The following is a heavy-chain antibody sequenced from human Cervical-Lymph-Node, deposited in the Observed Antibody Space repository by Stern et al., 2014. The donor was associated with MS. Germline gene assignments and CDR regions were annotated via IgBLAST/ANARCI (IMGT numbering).Heavy chain of an antibody. CDR3: VRISLGSGIDY. Sequence: VQLVESGAEVKKPGASVKVTCKTSENTFTGYYIHWVRQAPGQGLEWMGWINPNSGATNYAQRFQDRVSLTSDTSNSLAYMELDRLTSGDTAVYYCVRISLGSGIDYWGQGSLVTVSS. J-gene: IGHJ4*02. CDR2: INPNSGAT. V-gene: IGHV1-2*02. D-gene: IGHD1-26*01. CDR1: ENTFTGYY.